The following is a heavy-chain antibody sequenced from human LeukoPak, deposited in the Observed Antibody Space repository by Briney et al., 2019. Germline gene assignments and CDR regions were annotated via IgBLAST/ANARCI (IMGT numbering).Heavy chain of an antibody. CDR1: GFTFSSYA. CDR2: ISGSGGST. J-gene: IGHJ4*02. D-gene: IGHD3-16*02. CDR3: ARGDYVWGTYHYTLDY. Sequence: GGSLRLSCAASGFTFSSYAMSWVRQAPGKGLEWVSAISGSGGSTYYADSVKGRFTISRDNSKNTLYLQMNSLRAEDTAVYFCARGDYVWGTYHYTLDYWGQGTLVTVSS. V-gene: IGHV3-23*01.